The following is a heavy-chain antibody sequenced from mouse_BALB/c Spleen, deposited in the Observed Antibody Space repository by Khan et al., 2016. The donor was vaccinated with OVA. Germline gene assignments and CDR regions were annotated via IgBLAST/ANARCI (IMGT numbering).Heavy chain of an antibody. V-gene: IGHV1S127*01. CDR3: ARGGYGSPFAY. D-gene: IGHD1-1*01. CDR2: IDPSKSET. Sequence: QVQLQQSGPELVRPGASVKMSCKASGYTFTSFWIHWVKQRPGQGLEWIGMIDPSKSETRLNQKFKDKATLNVDKSSNTAYMQLSRLTSEDYAVYYWARGGYGSPFAYWGQGTLVTVSA. J-gene: IGHJ3*01. CDR1: GYTFTSFW.